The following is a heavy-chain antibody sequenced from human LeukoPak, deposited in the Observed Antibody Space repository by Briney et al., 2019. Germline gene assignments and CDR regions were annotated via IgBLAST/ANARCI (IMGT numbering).Heavy chain of an antibody. CDR2: INSDGSST. V-gene: IGHV3-74*01. Sequence: QPGGSLRLSCAASGFTFSNCRMHWVRQAPGKGLVWVSRINSDGSSTSYADSVKGRFTISRDNAKNTLYLQMNSLRAEDTAVYYCARVSSGSYFGYYYYYMDVWGKGTTVTVSS. D-gene: IGHD1-26*01. J-gene: IGHJ6*03. CDR3: ARVSSGSYFGYYYYYMDV. CDR1: GFTFSNCR.